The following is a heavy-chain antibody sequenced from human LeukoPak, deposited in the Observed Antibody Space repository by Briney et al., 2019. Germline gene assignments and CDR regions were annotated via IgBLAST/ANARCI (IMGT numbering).Heavy chain of an antibody. D-gene: IGHD3-9*01. CDR1: GGSISSSSYY. CDR2: IYYSGST. CDR3: ARHPAYYDILTGYYPCYYYMDV. J-gene: IGHJ6*03. Sequence: SETLSLTCTVSGGSISSSSYYWGWIRQPPGKGLEWIGSIYYSGSTYYNPSLKSRVTISVDTSKNQFSLKLSSVTAADTAVYYSARHPAYYDILTGYYPCYYYMDVWGKGTTVTVSS. V-gene: IGHV4-39*01.